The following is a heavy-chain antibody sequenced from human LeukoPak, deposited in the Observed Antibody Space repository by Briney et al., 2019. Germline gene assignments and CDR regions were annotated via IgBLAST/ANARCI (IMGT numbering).Heavy chain of an antibody. D-gene: IGHD4-23*01. J-gene: IGHJ5*01. V-gene: IGHV3-20*04. Sequence: PGGSLRLSCAASGFTFDDYGMSWVRQAPGKGLEWVSGINRNGGSTGYADSVKGRFTISRDNAKNFLYLQMNSLRAEDTALYYCARASGYGGNLWFEYWGQGTLVTVSS. CDR3: ARASGYGGNLWFEY. CDR1: GFTFDDYG. CDR2: INRNGGST.